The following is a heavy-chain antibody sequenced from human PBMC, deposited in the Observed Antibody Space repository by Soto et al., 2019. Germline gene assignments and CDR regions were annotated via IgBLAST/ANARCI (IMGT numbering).Heavy chain of an antibody. J-gene: IGHJ4*02. CDR3: TKDWVVVSTIPNN. V-gene: IGHV3-23*01. Sequence: EEHLLESGGDLVQPGGSLRLSCAASGFMFDNYAMSWIRQAPGKGLEWVAGISASGASIHYADAVKGRFIVSRDNANNALYLQMSSLRVEDTATYYCTKDWVVVSTIPNNWGQGTRVTVSS. D-gene: IGHD5-12*01. CDR2: ISASGASI. CDR1: GFMFDNYA.